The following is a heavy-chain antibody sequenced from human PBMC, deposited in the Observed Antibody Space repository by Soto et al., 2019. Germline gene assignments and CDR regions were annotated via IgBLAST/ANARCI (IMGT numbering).Heavy chain of an antibody. CDR2: IIPIFGTA. J-gene: IGHJ6*02. CDR1: GGTFSSYA. Sequence: QVQLVQSGAEVKKPGSSVKVSCKASGGTFSSYAISWVRQAPGQGLEWMGGIIPIFGTANYAQKFQGRVTITADETMSAAYMELSSLRSEDTAVYYGARGADPFNPRFYYYGMDVWGQGTTVTVSS. CDR3: ARGADPFNPRFYYYGMDV. D-gene: IGHD4-17*01. V-gene: IGHV1-69*01.